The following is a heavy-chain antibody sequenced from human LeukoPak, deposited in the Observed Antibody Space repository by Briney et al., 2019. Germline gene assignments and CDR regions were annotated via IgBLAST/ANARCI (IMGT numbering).Heavy chain of an antibody. CDR1: GYTFTGYY. CDR2: INPNSGGT. D-gene: IGHD2-8*01. V-gene: IGHV1-2*02. Sequence: ASVKVSCKASGYTFTGYYMHWVRQAPGQGLEWMGWINPNSGGTNYAQKFQGRVTMTRDTSISTAYMELSSLRSEDTAVYYCARAAYCTNGVWSGWRPYYYYYYMDVWGKGTTVTVSS. J-gene: IGHJ6*03. CDR3: ARAAYCTNGVWSGWRPYYYYYYMDV.